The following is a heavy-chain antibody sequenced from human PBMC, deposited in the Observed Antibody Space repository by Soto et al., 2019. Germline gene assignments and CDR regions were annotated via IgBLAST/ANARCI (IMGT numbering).Heavy chain of an antibody. D-gene: IGHD6-13*01. J-gene: IGHJ6*02. Sequence: QVQLVESGGGVIQPGTSLSLSCGSSGFTFRSFGMYWVRQAPGKGLEWVAVVSYDGNHIYYADSVKGRFTVSRDNAKNMLYLQMNSLRGEDTAVYYCAKDVWQQLVLNYGMDVWGQGTTVTVSS. CDR1: GFTFRSFG. CDR2: VSYDGNHI. V-gene: IGHV3-30*18. CDR3: AKDVWQQLVLNYGMDV.